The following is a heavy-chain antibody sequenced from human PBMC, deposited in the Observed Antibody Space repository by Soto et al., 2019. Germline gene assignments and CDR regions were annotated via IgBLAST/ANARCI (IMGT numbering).Heavy chain of an antibody. CDR1: GFSFTSYW. D-gene: IGHD3-9*01. Sequence: PGESLKISCEVSGFSFTSYWISWVRQMPGKGREWMGMIDPSDYYTNYSTSFQGHVTISSDKSISTAYLQWSSMKASDTAMYYCARHQWVRYDILNGYRGPRRMDVWGQGTTVTVSS. CDR3: ARHQWVRYDILNGYRGPRRMDV. V-gene: IGHV5-10-1*01. CDR2: IDPSDYYT. J-gene: IGHJ6*02.